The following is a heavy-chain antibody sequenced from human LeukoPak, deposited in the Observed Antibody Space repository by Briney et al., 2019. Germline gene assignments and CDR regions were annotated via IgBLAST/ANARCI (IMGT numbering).Heavy chain of an antibody. CDR3: AKDRIEGWLPEQ. D-gene: IGHD6-19*01. CDR1: GFTFSSYS. CDR2: VSTDVGNK. J-gene: IGHJ4*02. V-gene: IGHV3-30*18. Sequence: GGSLRLSLSPSGFTFSSYSMHWVRPAPGRGLEWVALVSTDVGNKYYADSVKGRFTNSRENSKNTLYLKMNSLRPADTAVFYCAKDRIEGWLPEQWGQGTLVTVSS.